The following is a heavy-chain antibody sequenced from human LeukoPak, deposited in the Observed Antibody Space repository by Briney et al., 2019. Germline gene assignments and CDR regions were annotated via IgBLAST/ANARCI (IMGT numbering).Heavy chain of an antibody. J-gene: IGHJ6*03. CDR1: GGSFSGYY. V-gene: IGHV4-34*01. CDR2: INHSGST. D-gene: IGHD3-10*01. Sequence: SETLSLTCAVYGGSFSGYYWSWIRQPPGKGLEWIGEINHSGSTNYNPSLKSRVTISVDTSKNQFSLKLSSVTAADTAMYYCARGSGSGNPWGYYYYYMDVWGKGTTVTVSS. CDR3: ARGSGSGNPWGYYYYYMDV.